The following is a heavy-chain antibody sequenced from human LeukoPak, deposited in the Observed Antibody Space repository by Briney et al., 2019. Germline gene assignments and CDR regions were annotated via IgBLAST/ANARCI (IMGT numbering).Heavy chain of an antibody. V-gene: IGHV4-31*03. J-gene: IGHJ4*02. Sequence: SETLSLTCTVSGGSISSGGYYWSWIRQHPGKGLEWIGYIYYSGSTYYNPSLKSRVTISVDTSKNQFSLKLSSVTAADTAVYYCARYYYDSSGYYLFDYWGQGTLVTVSS. CDR1: GGSISSGGYY. CDR2: IYYSGST. CDR3: ARYYYDSSGYYLFDY. D-gene: IGHD3-22*01.